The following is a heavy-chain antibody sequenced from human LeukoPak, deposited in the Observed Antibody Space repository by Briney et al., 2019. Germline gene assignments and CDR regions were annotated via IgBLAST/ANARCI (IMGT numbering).Heavy chain of an antibody. CDR1: GFTFSSYA. CDR2: VSGSVGRT. V-gene: IGHV3-23*01. D-gene: IGHD3-22*01. Sequence: GRSLSLSCPASGFTFSSYAMSWVSQAPGKWLEWVSAVSGSVGRTYYADSGKGWFTISRDNSKNTLYLQMNSLRAEDTAVYYCAKSAVASYYYDSSGYYYFDYWGQGTLVTVSS. CDR3: AKSAVASYYYDSSGYYYFDY. J-gene: IGHJ4*02.